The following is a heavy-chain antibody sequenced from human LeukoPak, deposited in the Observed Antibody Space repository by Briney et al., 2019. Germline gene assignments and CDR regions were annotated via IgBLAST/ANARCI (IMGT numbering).Heavy chain of an antibody. D-gene: IGHD3-3*01. CDR1: GDSTSNINYY. CDR3: ARGFRGRIYHDFWSGYSTVHFDY. CDR2: IYYSGST. V-gene: IGHV4-39*01. Sequence: SETLSLTCTVSGDSTSNINYYWGWIRQPPGKGLEWIGSIYYSGSTYYNPSLKSRATISVDTSKNQFSLKLSSVTAADTAVYYCARGFRGRIYHDFWSGYSTVHFDYWGQGTLVTVSS. J-gene: IGHJ4*02.